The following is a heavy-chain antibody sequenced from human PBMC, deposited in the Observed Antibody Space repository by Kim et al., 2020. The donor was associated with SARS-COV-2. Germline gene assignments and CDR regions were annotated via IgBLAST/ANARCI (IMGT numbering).Heavy chain of an antibody. V-gene: IGHV4-59*01. CDR3: ATGNDFWGGNTYDY. CDR2: IYNSGRT. CDR1: GVSLSSYY. J-gene: IGHJ4*02. D-gene: IGHD3-3*01. Sequence: SETLSLTCTASGVSLSSYYWSWIRQPPGKGLEWVGYIYNSGRTTYNPYPKSRVTISVDTSKNQSSLMLSYVTAADTTVFYFATGNDFWGGNTYDYWGQG.